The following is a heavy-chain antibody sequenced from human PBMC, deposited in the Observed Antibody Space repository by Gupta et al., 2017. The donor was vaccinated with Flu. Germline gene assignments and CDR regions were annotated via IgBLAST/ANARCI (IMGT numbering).Heavy chain of an antibody. D-gene: IGHD3-3*01. CDR3: ARRPAITGAPLDY. CDR2: INPVNSDT. Sequence: EVQLVQSGAEVKKPGESLKISCQGFGYRFTDYWIGWVRQMPGRGLECIGIINPVNSDTRHSPSFPGQVTMSTDNSITTAYLQWSSLKASDTAMYYCARRPAITGAPLDYWGPGTLGTVSS. CDR1: GYRFTDYW. V-gene: IGHV5-51*01. J-gene: IGHJ4*02.